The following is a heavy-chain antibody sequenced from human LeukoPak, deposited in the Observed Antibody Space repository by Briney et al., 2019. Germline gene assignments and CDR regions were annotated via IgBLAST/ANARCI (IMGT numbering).Heavy chain of an antibody. CDR3: ARDRYDSSGYYGY. D-gene: IGHD3-22*01. V-gene: IGHV3-48*04. J-gene: IGHJ4*02. CDR1: GFTFSSYS. Sequence: GGSLRLSCAASGFTFSSYSMNWVRQAPGKGLEWVSYISSSGSIIYYADSVKGRFTISRDNAKNSLYLQMNSLRAEDTAVYYCARDRYDSSGYYGYWGQGTLVTVSS. CDR2: ISSSGSII.